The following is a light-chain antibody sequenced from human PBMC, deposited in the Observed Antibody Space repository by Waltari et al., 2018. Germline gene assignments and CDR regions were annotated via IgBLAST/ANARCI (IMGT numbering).Light chain of an antibody. CDR2: AAS. J-gene: IGKJ3*01. V-gene: IGKV1-39*01. CDR3: QQTNSMSFT. Sequence: DIQMTQSPSSLSASVGDTVTITCRASQSIGTYLNWYHQKAGKAPKVLMYAASSLQTGVPPRFSGSGSGTDFTLTIYTLQPEDFGTYFCQQTNSMSFTFGPGTTV. CDR1: QSIGTY.